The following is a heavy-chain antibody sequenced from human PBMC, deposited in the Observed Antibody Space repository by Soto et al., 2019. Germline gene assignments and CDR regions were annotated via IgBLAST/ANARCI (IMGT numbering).Heavy chain of an antibody. J-gene: IGHJ1*01. Sequence: SETLSLTCTVSCVSISSSSYYWGWIRQPPGKGLEWIGSIYYSGSTYYNPSLKSRVTISVDTSKNQFSLKLSSVTAADTAVYYGEDHIGHRGRLSAYGGKGTLVPVSP. V-gene: IGHV4-39*01. CDR3: EDHIGHRGRLSAY. CDR2: IYYSGST. D-gene: IGHD2-21*01. CDR1: CVSISSSSYY.